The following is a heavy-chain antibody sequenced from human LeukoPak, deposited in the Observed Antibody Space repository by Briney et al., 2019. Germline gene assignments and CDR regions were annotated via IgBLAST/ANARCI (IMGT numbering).Heavy chain of an antibody. Sequence: GGSLRLSCAASGFTFTDYSMSWVRQAPGKGLEGVSGLGRSGENRYYATSVRGRFSISRDNSKDTVYLQMNSLRAEDTAIYYCVKDRPCETCMPMDAWGQGTTVTVSS. CDR2: LGRSGENR. J-gene: IGHJ6*02. D-gene: IGHD2-2*01. CDR3: VKDRPCETCMPMDA. V-gene: IGHV3-23*01. CDR1: GFTFTDYS.